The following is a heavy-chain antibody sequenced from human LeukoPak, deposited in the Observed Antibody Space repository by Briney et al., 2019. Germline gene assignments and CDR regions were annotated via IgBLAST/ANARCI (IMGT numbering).Heavy chain of an antibody. Sequence: GASVKVPCKASGYTFSGYFIYWVRQAPGQGLEWMGWINPNSGGTNFAQKFEGRVTMTRDTSISTAYMELSRLRSDDTAMYYCARRSCSSTSCYDFDYWGQGTLVIVSS. CDR2: INPNSGGT. J-gene: IGHJ4*02. CDR3: ARRSCSSTSCYDFDY. CDR1: GYTFSGYF. V-gene: IGHV1-2*02. D-gene: IGHD2-2*01.